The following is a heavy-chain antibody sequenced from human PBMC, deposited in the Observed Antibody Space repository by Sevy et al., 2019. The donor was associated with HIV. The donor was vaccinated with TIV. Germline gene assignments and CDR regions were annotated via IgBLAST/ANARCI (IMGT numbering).Heavy chain of an antibody. CDR3: AKFDYGDYVNYFDY. CDR1: GGSFSSSSYY. J-gene: IGHJ4*02. V-gene: IGHV4-39*01. Sequence: SETLSLTCTVSGGSFSSSSYYWGWIRQPPGKGLEWIGSIYYTGSTYYNPSLKSRVTISVDTSKNQFSLKLSSVTAADTAVYYCAKFDYGDYVNYFDYWGQGTLVTVSS. CDR2: IYYTGST. D-gene: IGHD4-17*01.